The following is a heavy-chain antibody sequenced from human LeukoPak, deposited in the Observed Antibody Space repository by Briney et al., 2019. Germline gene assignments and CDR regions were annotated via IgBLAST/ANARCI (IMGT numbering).Heavy chain of an antibody. Sequence: GGSLRLSCAATGFTFKKHWMSWVRQAIGKGLECVAKINEDGSEKHYVDSVKGRFTISRDNARNSLSLQMNNLRADDTAVYYCXXXDHSYCSSTSCYAGIDYWGQGTLVTVSS. CDR3: XXXDHSYCSSTSCYAGIDY. CDR1: GFTFKKHW. D-gene: IGHD2-2*01. V-gene: IGHV3-7*01. J-gene: IGHJ4*02. CDR2: INEDGSEK.